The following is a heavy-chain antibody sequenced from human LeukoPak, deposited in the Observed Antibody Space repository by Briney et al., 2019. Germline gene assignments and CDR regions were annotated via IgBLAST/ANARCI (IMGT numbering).Heavy chain of an antibody. CDR1: GFTFSSYS. V-gene: IGHV3-21*01. D-gene: IGHD3-22*01. CDR3: AGLHYYDSSGYYYADY. CDR2: ISSSSSYI. J-gene: IGHJ4*02. Sequence: GGSLRLSCAASGFTFSSYSMNWVRQAPGKGLEWVPSISSSSSYIYYADSVKGRLTISRDNAKNSLYLQMNSLRAEDTAVYYCAGLHYYDSSGYYYADYWGQGTLVTVSS.